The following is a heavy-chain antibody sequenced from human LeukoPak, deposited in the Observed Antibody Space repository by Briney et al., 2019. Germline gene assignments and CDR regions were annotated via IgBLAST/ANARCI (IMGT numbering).Heavy chain of an antibody. J-gene: IGHJ3*02. D-gene: IGHD3-3*01. Sequence: GGSLRLSCAASGFTVSSNYMSWVRQAPGKGLEWVSVIYSGGSTHYADSVKGRFTISRDNSKNTLYLQMNSLRAEDTAVYYCARDLGVWSGYPSDAFDIWGQGTMVTVSS. CDR2: IYSGGST. CDR1: GFTVSSNY. V-gene: IGHV3-66*02. CDR3: ARDLGVWSGYPSDAFDI.